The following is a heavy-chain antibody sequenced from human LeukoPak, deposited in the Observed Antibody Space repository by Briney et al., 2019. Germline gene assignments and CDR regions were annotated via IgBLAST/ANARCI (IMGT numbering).Heavy chain of an antibody. CDR2: IHYSGST. D-gene: IGHD7-27*01. CDR1: GGSISSSSYY. CDR3: ARRGTNWGRFDY. J-gene: IGHJ4*02. V-gene: IGHV4-39*01. Sequence: SETLSLTCTVSGGSISSSSYYWGRHRQPPGQGLEWIGTIHYSGSTYYNPSLRSRVTMSVDTSKNQLSLKLSSVTAADTAVYYCARRGTNWGRFDYWGQGSLVTVSS.